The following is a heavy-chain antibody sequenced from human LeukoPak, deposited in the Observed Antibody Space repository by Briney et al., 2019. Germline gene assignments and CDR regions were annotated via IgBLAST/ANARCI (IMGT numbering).Heavy chain of an antibody. CDR3: ARSSSSWYRRWFDP. V-gene: IGHV6-1*01. D-gene: IGHD6-13*01. CDR2: TYYRSKWYN. Sequence: SQTLSLTCAISGDSVSSNSAAWNWIRQSPSRGLEWLGRTYYRSKWYNDYAVSVKSRITINLDTSKNQFSLQLNSVTPEDTAVYYCARSSSSWYRRWFDPWGQGTLVTVSS. CDR1: GDSVSSNSAA. J-gene: IGHJ5*02.